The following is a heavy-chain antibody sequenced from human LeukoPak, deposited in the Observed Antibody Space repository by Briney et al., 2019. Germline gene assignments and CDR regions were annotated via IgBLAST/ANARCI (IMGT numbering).Heavy chain of an antibody. V-gene: IGHV3-30-3*01. CDR3: ARGPRTAAGYYFDY. CDR2: ISYDGSNK. CDR1: GFTFSSYA. J-gene: IGHJ4*02. D-gene: IGHD6-13*01. Sequence: PGRSLRLSCAASGFTFSSYAMHWVRQAPGKGLEWVAVISYDGSNKYYADSVKGRFTISRDNSKNTLYLQMNSLRAEDTAVYYCARGPRTAAGYYFDYWGQGTLVTVSS.